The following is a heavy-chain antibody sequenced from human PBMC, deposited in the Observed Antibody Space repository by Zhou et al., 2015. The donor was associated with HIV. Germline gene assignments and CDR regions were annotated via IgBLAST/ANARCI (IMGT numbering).Heavy chain of an antibody. CDR2: IRPMFRGT. V-gene: IGHV1-69*01. D-gene: IGHD3-16*01. CDR1: GDVEHFRTYT. J-gene: IGHJ2*01. Sequence: QLQLLQSGSDVKKPGSSVKVSCRASGDVEHFRTYTITWVRQAPGHGLEWMGGIRPMFRGTDTAGKFQGRVSFGADVTATIVSMELKNLTVDDTAVYFCTRERGRHRDPATGDTFFGQYFDIWGGGTLI. CDR3: TRERGRHRDPATGDTFFGQYFDI.